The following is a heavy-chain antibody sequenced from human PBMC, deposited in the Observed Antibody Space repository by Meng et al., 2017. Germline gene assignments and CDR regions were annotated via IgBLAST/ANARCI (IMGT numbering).Heavy chain of an antibody. D-gene: IGHD3-10*01. V-gene: IGHV3-30*07. Sequence: GESLKISCAASGFTFSSYAMHWVRQAPGKGLEWVAVISYDGSNKYYADSVKGRFTISRDNSKNTLYLQMNSLRAEDTAVYYCARMYYYGSGKYYYYYGMDAWGQGTTVTVSS. CDR3: ARMYYYGSGKYYYYYGMDA. J-gene: IGHJ6*02. CDR2: ISYDGSNK. CDR1: GFTFSSYA.